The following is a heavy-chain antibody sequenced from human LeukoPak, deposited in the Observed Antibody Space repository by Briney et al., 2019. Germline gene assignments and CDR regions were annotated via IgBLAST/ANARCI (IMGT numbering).Heavy chain of an antibody. J-gene: IGHJ4*02. Sequence: ASGKLSYEAFGYTFTSYGISWLPQAPGQRLGWVGWISAYSGNANYAQKLQGRVTMNTDTSTNTAYMEMRSLRSEGTDVYYCARRVWSGHNDYWGQGTLVTVSS. CDR2: ISAYSGNA. CDR1: GYTFTSYG. D-gene: IGHD3-3*01. V-gene: IGHV1-18*01. CDR3: ARRVWSGHNDY.